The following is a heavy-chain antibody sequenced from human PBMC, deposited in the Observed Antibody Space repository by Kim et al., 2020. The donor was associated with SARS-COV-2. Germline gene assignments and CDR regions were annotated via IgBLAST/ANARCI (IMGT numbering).Heavy chain of an antibody. CDR1: GYTFTSYD. V-gene: IGHV1-8*01. CDR2: MNPNSGNT. Sequence: ASVKVSCKASGYTFTSYDINWVRQATGQGLEWMGWMNPNSGNTGYAQKFQGRVTMTRNTSISTAYMELSSLRSEDTAVYYCARGPDGDPYYYYYYMDVWGKGTTVTVSS. CDR3: ARGPDGDPYYYYYYMDV. D-gene: IGHD4-17*01. J-gene: IGHJ6*03.